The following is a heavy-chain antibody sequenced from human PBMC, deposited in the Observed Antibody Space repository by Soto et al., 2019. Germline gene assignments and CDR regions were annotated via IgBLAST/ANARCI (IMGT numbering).Heavy chain of an antibody. D-gene: IGHD3-22*01. J-gene: IGHJ4*02. CDR3: AADVYYYDSSGSDY. CDR2: IVVGSGNT. CDR1: GFTFTSSA. Sequence: SVKVSCKASGFTFTSSAVQWVRQARGQRLEWVGWIVVGSGNTNYAQKFQERVTITRDMSTSTAYMELSSLRSEDTAVYYCAADVYYYDSSGSDYWGQGTLVTVSS. V-gene: IGHV1-58*01.